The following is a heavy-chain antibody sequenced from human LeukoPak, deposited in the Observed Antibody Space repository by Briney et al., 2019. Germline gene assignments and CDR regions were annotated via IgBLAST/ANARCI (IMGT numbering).Heavy chain of an antibody. V-gene: IGHV3-74*01. CDR1: GFTFSSYW. CDR2: INSDGSST. Sequence: GGSLRLSCAASGFTFSSYWTHWVRQAPGKGLVWVSRINSDGSSTSYADYVKGRFTISRDNAKNTLYLQMNSLRAEDTAVYYCARDMPGRFAFDIWGQGTMVTVSS. J-gene: IGHJ3*02. D-gene: IGHD2-15*01. CDR3: ARDMPGRFAFDI.